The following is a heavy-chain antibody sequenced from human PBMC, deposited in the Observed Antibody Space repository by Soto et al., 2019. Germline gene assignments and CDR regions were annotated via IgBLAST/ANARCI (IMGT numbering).Heavy chain of an antibody. CDR2: IWYDGSNK. D-gene: IGHD5-18*01. Sequence: QVQLVESGGGVVQPGRSLRLSCAASGFTFSSYGMHWVRQAPGKGLEWVAVIWYDGSNKYYADSVKGRFTISRDNSKNTLYLQMNSLRAEDTAVYYCARDQPRGYSYGFLDYWGQGTLVTVSS. CDR3: ARDQPRGYSYGFLDY. V-gene: IGHV3-33*01. CDR1: GFTFSSYG. J-gene: IGHJ4*02.